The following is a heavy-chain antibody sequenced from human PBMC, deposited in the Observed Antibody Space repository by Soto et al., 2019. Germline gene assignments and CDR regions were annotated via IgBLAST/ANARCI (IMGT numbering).Heavy chain of an antibody. Sequence: GGSLRLSCAAFGFTFNNLGIHRVLQAPGTGLEWVAAISSDGSDKYYADSVKGRLTISRDNSKSTVYLQMHSLRAEDTAVYYCAKDQGIAASHGIDWGQGTMVTVSS. V-gene: IGHV3-30*18. CDR3: AKDQGIAASHGID. CDR2: ISSDGSDK. D-gene: IGHD6-13*01. CDR1: GFTFNNLG. J-gene: IGHJ3*01.